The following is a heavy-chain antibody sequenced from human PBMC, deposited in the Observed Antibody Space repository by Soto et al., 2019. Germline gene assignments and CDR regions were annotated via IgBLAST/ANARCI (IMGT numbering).Heavy chain of an antibody. CDR2: INPNSGGT. CDR1: GYTFTGYY. J-gene: IGHJ4*02. CDR3: ARDLAKGGGSAGFDY. Sequence: QVQLVQSGAEVKKPGASVKVSCKASGYTFTGYYIHWVRQAPGQGLEWMGWINPNSGGTKYPQKFQGRVTMTRDTSIITVYMSLTGLKSDDTAVYFCARDLAKGGGSAGFDYWGQRTLVAVSS. V-gene: IGHV1-2*02. D-gene: IGHD2-15*01.